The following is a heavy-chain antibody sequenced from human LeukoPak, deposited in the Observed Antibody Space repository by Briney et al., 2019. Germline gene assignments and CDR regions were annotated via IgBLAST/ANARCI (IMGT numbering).Heavy chain of an antibody. D-gene: IGHD3-9*01. CDR3: ARGGILTGHPAAFDI. CDR2: IYYSGST. J-gene: IGHJ3*02. V-gene: IGHV4-39*07. Sequence: PSETLSLTCTVSGGSLSSSSYYWGWIRQPPGKGLEWIGGIYYSGSTYYNPSLKSRVTISVDTSKNQFSLKLSSVTAADTAVYYCARGGILTGHPAAFDIWGQGTMVTVSS. CDR1: GGSLSSSSYY.